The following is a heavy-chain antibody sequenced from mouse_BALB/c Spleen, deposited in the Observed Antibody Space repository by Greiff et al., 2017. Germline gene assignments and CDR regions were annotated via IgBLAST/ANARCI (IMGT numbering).Heavy chain of an antibody. CDR2: ISSGSSTI. Sequence: EVKLMESGGGLVQPGGSRKLSCAASGFTFSSFGMHWVRQAPEKGLEWVAYISSGSSTIYYADTVKGRFTISRDNPKNTLYLEMSSLRSEDTAMYYCARGGIYFPFAYWGQGTLVTVSA. D-gene: IGHD1-1*01. CDR1: GFTFSSFG. CDR3: ARGGIYFPFAY. J-gene: IGHJ3*01. V-gene: IGHV5-17*02.